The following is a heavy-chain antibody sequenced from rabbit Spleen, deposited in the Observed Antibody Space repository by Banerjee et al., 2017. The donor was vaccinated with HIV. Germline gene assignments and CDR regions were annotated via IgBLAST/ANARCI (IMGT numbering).Heavy chain of an antibody. CDR2: INTYTTKA. CDR3: ARDTGTSFSTYGMDL. D-gene: IGHD8-1*01. Sequence: LEESGGGLVKPEGSLTLTCKASGFSFSDRDVMCWVRQAPGKGLQWIACINTYTTKAVYATWAIGRFTISRTSSTTVTLRMTSLTVADTATHFCARDTGTSFSTYGMDLWGQGTLVTVS. CDR1: GFSFSDRDV. J-gene: IGHJ6*01. V-gene: IGHV1S45*01.